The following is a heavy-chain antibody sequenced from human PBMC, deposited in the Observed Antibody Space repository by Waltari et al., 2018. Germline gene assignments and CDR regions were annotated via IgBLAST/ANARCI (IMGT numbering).Heavy chain of an antibody. CDR1: GGSFSGYY. J-gene: IGHJ3*02. CDR3: ARGDYYGSGSYDAFDI. D-gene: IGHD3-10*01. CDR2: INHSGSS. V-gene: IGHV4-34*01. Sequence: QVQLQQWGAGLLKPSETLSLTCAVYGGSFSGYYWRWIRPPPGKGLEWIGEINHSGSSNYNPSLKSRVTISGDTSKNQFSLKLSSVTAADTAVYYCARGDYYGSGSYDAFDIWGQGTMVTVSS.